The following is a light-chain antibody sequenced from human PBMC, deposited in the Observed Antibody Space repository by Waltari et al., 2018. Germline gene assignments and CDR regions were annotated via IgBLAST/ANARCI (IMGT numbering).Light chain of an antibody. CDR3: TLYMGSGIWV. CDR2: STD. Sequence: TVVTQEPSLSVSPGGTVTLTCGLSSGSVSTSNYPSWYQQTPGQAPRMLIYSTDTRPSGVPDRFSGSILGNKAALTITGAQADDDSDYYCTLYMGSGIWVFGGGTRLTVL. V-gene: IGLV8-61*01. CDR1: SGSVSTSNY. J-gene: IGLJ2*01.